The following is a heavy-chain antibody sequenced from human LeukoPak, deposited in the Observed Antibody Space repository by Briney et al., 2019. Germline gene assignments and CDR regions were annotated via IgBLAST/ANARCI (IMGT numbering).Heavy chain of an antibody. Sequence: SETLSLTCTVSGGSISSSSYYWGWIRQPPGKGLEWIGSIHYSGSTYYNPSLKSRVTISVDTSKNQFSLKLSSVTAADTAVYYCASIAARPLRSFDYWGQGTLVTVSS. V-gene: IGHV4-39*01. CDR3: ASIAARPLRSFDY. J-gene: IGHJ4*02. CDR1: GGSISSSSYY. CDR2: IHYSGST. D-gene: IGHD6-6*01.